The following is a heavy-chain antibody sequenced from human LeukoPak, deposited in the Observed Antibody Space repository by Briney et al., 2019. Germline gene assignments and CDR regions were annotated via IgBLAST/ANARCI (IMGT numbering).Heavy chain of an antibody. J-gene: IGHJ6*03. D-gene: IGHD3-22*01. Sequence: SETLSLTCTVSGGSISSAGYLWSWIRQPAGKGLEWIGRIYTSGSTNYNPSLKSRVTVSVDTSKNQFSLKLSSVTATDTAVYYCAKGSLSHDSSGYYHNYYFMDVWGKGTTVTVSS. CDR1: GGSISSAGYL. CDR3: AKGSLSHDSSGYYHNYYFMDV. CDR2: IYTSGST. V-gene: IGHV4-61*02.